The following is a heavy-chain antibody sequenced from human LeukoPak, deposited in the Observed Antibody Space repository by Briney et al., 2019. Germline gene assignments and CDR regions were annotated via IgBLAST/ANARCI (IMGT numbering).Heavy chain of an antibody. V-gene: IGHV4-39*01. CDR3: ARHGGVWFGELFP. D-gene: IGHD3-10*01. CDR2: IYYSGST. CDR1: GGSISSSSYY. J-gene: IGHJ5*02. Sequence: SETLSLTCTVSGGSISSSSYYWGWIRQPPGKGLEWIGSIYYSGSTYYNPSLKSRVTIPVDTSKNQFSLKLSSVTAADTAVYYCARHGGVWFGELFPWGQGTLVTVSS.